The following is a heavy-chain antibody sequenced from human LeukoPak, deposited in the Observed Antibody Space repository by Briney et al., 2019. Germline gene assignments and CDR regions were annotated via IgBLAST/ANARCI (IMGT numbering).Heavy chain of an antibody. CDR1: GYTFTGYY. Sequence: ASVKVSCRASGYTFTGYYMHWVRQAPGQGLEWMGWINPNSGGTNYAQKFQGRVTMTRDTSISTAYMELGRLRSDDTAVYYCATLWEFSSHWYFDLWGRGTLVTVSS. V-gene: IGHV1-2*02. CDR3: ATLWEFSSHWYFDL. CDR2: INPNSGGT. D-gene: IGHD3-16*02. J-gene: IGHJ2*01.